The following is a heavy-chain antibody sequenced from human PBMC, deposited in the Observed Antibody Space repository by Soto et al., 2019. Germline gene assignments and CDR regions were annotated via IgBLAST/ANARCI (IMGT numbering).Heavy chain of an antibody. CDR3: AKVPSSGWYRYYFDY. J-gene: IGHJ4*02. CDR1: GFTFSIYA. V-gene: IGHV3-23*01. CDR2: IGGGNDDT. Sequence: VQLLESGGGLVQPGGSLRLSCAASGFTFSIYAMSWVRQAPGKGLEWVSGIGGGNDDTYYADSVKGRFTISRDNSKNTLYLQMNSLRAEDTAVYYCAKVPSSGWYRYYFDYWGQGTLVTVSS. D-gene: IGHD6-19*01.